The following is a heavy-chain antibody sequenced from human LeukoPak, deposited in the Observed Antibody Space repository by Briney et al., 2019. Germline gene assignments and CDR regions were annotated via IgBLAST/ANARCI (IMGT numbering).Heavy chain of an antibody. CDR1: GGSISSYY. CDR3: ARDYSSSWTYYYYYYYMDV. D-gene: IGHD6-13*01. Sequence: PSETLSLTCTVSGGSISSYYWSWIRQPAGKGLEWIGRIYTSGSTNYNPSLKSRVTMSVDTSKNQFSLKLSSVTAAGTAVYYCARDYSSSWTYYYYYYYMDVWGKGTTVTVSS. V-gene: IGHV4-4*07. CDR2: IYTSGST. J-gene: IGHJ6*03.